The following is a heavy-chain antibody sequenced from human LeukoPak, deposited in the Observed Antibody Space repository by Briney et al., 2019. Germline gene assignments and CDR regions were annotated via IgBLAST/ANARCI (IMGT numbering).Heavy chain of an antibody. D-gene: IGHD3-10*01. V-gene: IGHV3-23*01. CDR1: GFTFSSYA. J-gene: IGHJ4*02. CDR3: AKDLWSYYYGSVDY. CDR2: ISGSGGST. Sequence: GGSLRLSCAASGFTFSSYAMSWVRQAPGKGLEWVSAISGSGGSTYYADSVKGRFTISRDNSKNTLYLQMNSLRAEDTAVYYCAKDLWSYYYGSVDYWGQGALVTVSS.